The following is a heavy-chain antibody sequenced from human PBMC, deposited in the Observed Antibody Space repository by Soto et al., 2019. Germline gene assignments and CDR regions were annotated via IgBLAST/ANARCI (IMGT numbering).Heavy chain of an antibody. J-gene: IGHJ6*02. Sequence: AGESLKISCKGSGYIFSTYWIGWVRQMPGKGLEWMGVIYPGDSDTRYSPSFQGQVTISADKSMTTAYLQWNTLKASDTATYYCARYYDFWSGPRYFGMDVWGRGTTVTVSS. CDR2: IYPGDSDT. D-gene: IGHD3-3*01. CDR1: GYIFSTYW. V-gene: IGHV5-51*01. CDR3: ARYYDFWSGPRYFGMDV.